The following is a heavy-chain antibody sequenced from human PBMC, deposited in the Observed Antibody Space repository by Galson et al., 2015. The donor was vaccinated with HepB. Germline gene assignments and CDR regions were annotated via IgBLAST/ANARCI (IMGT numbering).Heavy chain of an antibody. Sequence: LRLSGAAAGFICDNYAKSWGRQAGEKGLEVVSFSSDGGRTKYDTDSAKARFTSSNDNFKNTVNLQMNSMRVQDTAVYFCEKGAGHCTSTRCPASDFWGQGTLVTVSS. V-gene: IGHV3-23*01. CDR1: GFICDNYA. CDR2: SSDGGRTK. D-gene: IGHD2-2*01. J-gene: IGHJ4*02. CDR3: EKGAGHCTSTRCPASDF.